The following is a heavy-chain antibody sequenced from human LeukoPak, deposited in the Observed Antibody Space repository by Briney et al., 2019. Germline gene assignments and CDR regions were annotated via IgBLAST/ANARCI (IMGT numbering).Heavy chain of an antibody. CDR3: ARVDRYHYYLDV. CDR1: GGTFISYS. Sequence: SVKVSCKASGGTFISYSITWVRQAPGQGLEWMGGIMPLFNTANYAQQFQGRVTITTDESTSTAYMELSSLRFEDTAMYYCARVDRYHYYLDVWGKGTTVTVS. CDR2: IMPLFNTA. J-gene: IGHJ6*03. V-gene: IGHV1-69*05.